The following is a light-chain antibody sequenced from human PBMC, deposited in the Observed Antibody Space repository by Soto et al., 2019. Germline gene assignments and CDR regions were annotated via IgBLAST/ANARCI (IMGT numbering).Light chain of an antibody. CDR1: QSVSNNY. CDR2: GAS. V-gene: IGKV3-20*01. Sequence: ELVLTQSPGTLSLSAGDRATLSCRASQSVSNNYLAWYQQKPGQAPRLLIYGASNRATGIQDSFSGSGSGTESTLTIRRLEPEDFVVYYCKQYGSSGTFGQGTKVDIK. J-gene: IGKJ1*01. CDR3: KQYGSSGT.